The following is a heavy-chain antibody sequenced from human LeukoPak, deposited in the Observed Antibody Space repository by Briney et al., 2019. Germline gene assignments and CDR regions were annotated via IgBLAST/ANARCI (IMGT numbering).Heavy chain of an antibody. CDR2: IRYDGSNK. J-gene: IGHJ4*02. Sequence: GGSLRLSCAASGFTFSNYGMHWVRQAPGKGLEWVAFIRYDGSNKYYADSVKGRFTISRDNSKNTLYLQMNSLRAEDTAVYYCAKPYSSSPRYYFDYWGQGTLVTVSS. CDR3: AKPYSSSPRYYFDY. CDR1: GFTFSNYG. D-gene: IGHD6-6*01. V-gene: IGHV3-30*02.